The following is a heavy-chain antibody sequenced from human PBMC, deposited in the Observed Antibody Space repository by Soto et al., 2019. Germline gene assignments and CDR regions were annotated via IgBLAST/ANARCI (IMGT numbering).Heavy chain of an antibody. J-gene: IGHJ5*02. V-gene: IGHV4-30-4*01. CDR1: GGSISSGDYY. CDR3: AIAMVVTQNRFDP. Sequence: QVQLQESGPGLVKPSQTLSLTCTVSGGSISSGDYYWSWIRQPPGKGLEWIGYIYYSGSTYYNPSLKSRVTISVDTSKTQYSPKLSSVTAADTAVYYCAIAMVVTQNRFDPWGQGTLVTVSS. D-gene: IGHD2-21*02. CDR2: IYYSGST.